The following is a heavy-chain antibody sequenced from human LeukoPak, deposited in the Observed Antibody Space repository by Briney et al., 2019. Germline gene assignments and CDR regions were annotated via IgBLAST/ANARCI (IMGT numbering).Heavy chain of an antibody. CDR3: ARCMAPNQAIGY. Sequence: SETLSLTCTVSGGSISSYYWSWVRQPPGKGLEWIGYIYYSGSTNYNPSLKSRVTIPVDTSKNQFSLKLSSVTAADTAVYYCARCMAPNQAIGYWGQGTLVTVSS. D-gene: IGHD5-24*01. V-gene: IGHV4-59*08. CDR1: GGSISSYY. CDR2: IYYSGST. J-gene: IGHJ4*02.